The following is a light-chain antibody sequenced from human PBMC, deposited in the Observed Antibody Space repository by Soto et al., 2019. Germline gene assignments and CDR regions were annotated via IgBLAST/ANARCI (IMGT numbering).Light chain of an antibody. J-gene: IGLJ1*01. V-gene: IGLV3-21*02. CDR2: DDD. Sequence: SYELTQPPAVSVAPGQTATISCGGDNIASKSVHWTQQKPGQAPVLVVYDDDDRPSGIPERMSGSTSGNTATLTISRVEAGDEADYYCQVWDSISDHYVFGTGTKLTVL. CDR1: NIASKS. CDR3: QVWDSISDHYV.